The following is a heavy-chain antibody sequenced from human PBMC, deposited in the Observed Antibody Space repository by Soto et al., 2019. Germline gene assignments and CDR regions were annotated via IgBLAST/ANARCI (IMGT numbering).Heavy chain of an antibody. D-gene: IGHD3-16*02. CDR2: IYYSGST. CDR1: GGSISSSSYY. J-gene: IGHJ5*02. CDR3: AGRLGQGELLFAVLMGGNWFDP. V-gene: IGHV4-39*01. Sequence: SETLSLTCTVSGGSISSSSYYWGWIRQPPGKGLEWIGSIYYSGSTYYNPSLKSRVTISVDTSKNQFSLKLSSGTTADTAVDYCAGRLGQGELLFAVLMGGNWFDPWGQGTLVTVSS.